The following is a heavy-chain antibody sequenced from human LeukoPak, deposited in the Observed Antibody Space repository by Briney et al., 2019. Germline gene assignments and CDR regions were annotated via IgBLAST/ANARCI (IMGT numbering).Heavy chain of an antibody. V-gene: IGHV3-30-3*01. CDR2: LSYDGSNT. D-gene: IGHD6-13*01. Sequence: PGKSLRLSCAASGFTFSGYAMHWVRQAPGKGLEWVAVLSYDGSNTYHADSVKGRFTISRDNSKNTLYLQMNSLRPEDTAVYYCARVPGIAATAYYYYAMDVWGQGTTVTVSS. CDR3: ARVPGIAATAYYYYAMDV. J-gene: IGHJ6*02. CDR1: GFTFSGYA.